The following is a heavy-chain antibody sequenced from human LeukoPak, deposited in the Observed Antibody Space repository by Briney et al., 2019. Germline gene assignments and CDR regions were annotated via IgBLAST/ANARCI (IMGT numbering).Heavy chain of an antibody. CDR3: TRDFKYSSDY. Sequence: PGGSLRLSCAASGFNFANHAMSWVRQTPGKGLEWVSAISGGGDITYYADSVTGRFTISRDNAKNTVYLQMNSLRVEDTAVYYCTRDFKYSSDYWGQGTLVTVSS. D-gene: IGHD6-6*01. V-gene: IGHV3-23*01. CDR1: GFNFANHA. CDR2: ISGGGDIT. J-gene: IGHJ4*02.